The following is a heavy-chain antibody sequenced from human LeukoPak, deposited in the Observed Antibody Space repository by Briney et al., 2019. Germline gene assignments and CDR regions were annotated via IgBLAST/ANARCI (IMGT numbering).Heavy chain of an antibody. D-gene: IGHD3-22*01. Sequence: GGSLRLSCAASGFTFSSYAMSWVRQAPGKGLEWVSAISGSGGSTYYADSVKGRFTISRDNSKNTLYLQMNSLRAEDTAVYYFAKWKGASYYDSSGYYPFDYWGQGTLVTVSS. CDR1: GFTFSSYA. J-gene: IGHJ4*02. CDR3: AKWKGASYYDSSGYYPFDY. CDR2: ISGSGGST. V-gene: IGHV3-23*01.